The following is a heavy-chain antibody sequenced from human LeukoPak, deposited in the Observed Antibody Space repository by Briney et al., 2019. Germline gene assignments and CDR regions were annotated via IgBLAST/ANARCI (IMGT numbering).Heavy chain of an antibody. D-gene: IGHD2-2*01. CDR3: ARDGVPAYNWFDP. CDR2: ISTYNGNT. CDR1: GYTFTNYG. J-gene: IGHJ5*02. V-gene: IGHV1-18*01. Sequence: ASVKVSCKASGYTFTNYGISWVRQAPGRGLEWMGWISTYNGNTNYAQKLQGRVTMTTDTSTSTAYLELRSLISDDTAVYYCARDGVPAYNWFDPWGQGTLVTVSS.